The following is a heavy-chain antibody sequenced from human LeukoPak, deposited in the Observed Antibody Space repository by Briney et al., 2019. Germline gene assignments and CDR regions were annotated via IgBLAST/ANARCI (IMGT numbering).Heavy chain of an antibody. CDR3: ARVSLTHYYYYGMDV. CDR2: IYYSGST. J-gene: IGHJ6*02. V-gene: IGHV4-59*01. CDR1: GGSISSYY. Sequence: SETLSLTCTVSGGSISSYYWSWIREPPGKGLEWIGYIYYSGSTNYNPSLKSRATISVETSKNQFSLKLSSVTAADTAVYYCARVSLTHYYYYGMDVWGQGTTVTVSS.